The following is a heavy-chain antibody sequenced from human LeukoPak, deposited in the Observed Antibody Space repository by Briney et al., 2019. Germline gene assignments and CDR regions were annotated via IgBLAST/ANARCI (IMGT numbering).Heavy chain of an antibody. CDR1: GFTFSSYW. J-gene: IGHJ6*02. Sequence: GGSLRLSCAASGFTFSSYWMHWVRHAPGKGLVWVSRINSDGSSTSYADSVKGRFTISGDNAKNTLYLQMNSLRAEDTAVYYCARGQVTIFGVVINYYGMDVWGQGTTVTVSS. CDR2: INSDGSST. V-gene: IGHV3-74*01. CDR3: ARGQVTIFGVVINYYGMDV. D-gene: IGHD3-3*01.